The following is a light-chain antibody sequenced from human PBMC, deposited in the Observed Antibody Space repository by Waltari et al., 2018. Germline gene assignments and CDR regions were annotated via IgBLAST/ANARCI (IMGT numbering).Light chain of an antibody. Sequence: DIVMTQSPDSLAVSLGERTTINCKSSQTVLYSSDNNNYLAWYQQKLGQPPTLLIYWAATRASGVPDRFSGSGSGTAFTLTISSLQADDVAVYYCQQYYDTPRTFGQGTSVEIK. CDR2: WAA. V-gene: IGKV4-1*01. CDR3: QQYYDTPRT. CDR1: QTVLYSSDNNNY. J-gene: IGKJ1*01.